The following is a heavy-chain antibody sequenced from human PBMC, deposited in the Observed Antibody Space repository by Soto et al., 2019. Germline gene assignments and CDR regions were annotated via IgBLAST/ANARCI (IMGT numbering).Heavy chain of an antibody. CDR1: GRTFLISA. CDR2: IIPILDTI. D-gene: IGHD1-26*01. CDR3: ARGKEWEQPSNHYYFDY. Sequence: QVQLVQSGAEVKTPGSSVRVSCKTAGRTFLISAIAWVRQAPGQGLEWMGGIIPILDTIHIAQNFQGRVNFTADRSTSTAYMDLSSLRSEDTATYFCARGKEWEQPSNHYYFDYWGQGSQVIVSS. V-gene: IGHV1-69*06. J-gene: IGHJ4*02.